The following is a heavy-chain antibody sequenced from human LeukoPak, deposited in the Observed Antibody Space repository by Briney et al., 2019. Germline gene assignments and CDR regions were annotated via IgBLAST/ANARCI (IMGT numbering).Heavy chain of an antibody. CDR1: GYTFTSYG. J-gene: IGHJ3*02. V-gene: IGHV1-18*01. CDR2: ISAYNGNT. Sequence: ASVKVSCKASGYTFTSYGISWVRQAPGQGLEWMGWISAYNGNTNYAQKLQGRVTMTTDTSTSTAYMELRSLRSDDTAVYYCARARLRWYRDAFDIWGQGTMVTVSS. CDR3: ARARLRWYRDAFDI. D-gene: IGHD4-23*01.